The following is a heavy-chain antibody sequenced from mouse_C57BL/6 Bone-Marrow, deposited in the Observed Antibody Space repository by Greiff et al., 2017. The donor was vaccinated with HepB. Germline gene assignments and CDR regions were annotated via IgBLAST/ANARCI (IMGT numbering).Heavy chain of an antibody. J-gene: IGHJ2*01. CDR3: AKDREYAVGYAGGY. CDR2: ISSGGSYT. D-gene: IGHD1-1*02. Sequence: EVKLVESGGDLVKPGGSLKLSCAASGFTFSSYGMSWVRQTPDKRLEWVATISSGGSYTYYPDSVKGRFTISRDNAKNTLYLQMSSLKSEDTAMYYCAKDREYAVGYAGGYWGQGTTLTVSS. V-gene: IGHV5-6*01. CDR1: GFTFSSYG.